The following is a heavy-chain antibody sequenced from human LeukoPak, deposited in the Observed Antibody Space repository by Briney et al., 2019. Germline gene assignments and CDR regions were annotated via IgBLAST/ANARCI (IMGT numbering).Heavy chain of an antibody. CDR2: ISGSGGST. J-gene: IGHJ3*02. D-gene: IGHD2-2*01. V-gene: IGHV3-23*01. Sequence: PGGSLRLSCAASGFTFSSYAMSWVRQAPGKGLEWVSAISGSGGSTYYADSVKGRFTISRDNSKNTLYLQMNSLRAEDTAVYYCAKDGLVVVPAAKFYDAFDIWGQGTMVTVSS. CDR1: GFTFSSYA. CDR3: AKDGLVVVPAAKFYDAFDI.